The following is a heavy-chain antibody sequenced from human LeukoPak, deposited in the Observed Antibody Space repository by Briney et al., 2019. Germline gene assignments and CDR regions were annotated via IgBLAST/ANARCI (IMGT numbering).Heavy chain of an antibody. CDR3: ARAQGAYCGGDCYWSPDDAFDI. CDR2: ITPIFGTA. V-gene: IGHV1-69*13. Sequence: SVKVSCKASGGTFSSYAISWVRQAPGQGLEWMGGITPIFGTANYAQKFQGRVTITADESTSTACMELSSLRSEDTAVYYCARAQGAYCGGDCYWSPDDAFDIWGQGTMVTVSS. D-gene: IGHD2-21*02. J-gene: IGHJ3*02. CDR1: GGTFSSYA.